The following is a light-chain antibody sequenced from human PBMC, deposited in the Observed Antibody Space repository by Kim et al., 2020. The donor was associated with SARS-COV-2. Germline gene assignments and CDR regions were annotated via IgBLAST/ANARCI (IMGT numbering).Light chain of an antibody. V-gene: IGLV10-54*02. Sequence: RQTATLTCTGNGNFVGNQGSSWLQQHQGHPPKLLSYRNNNRPSGISERFSASRSGNTASLTITGLQPEDEADYYCSALDSSLSEGVFGSGTKVTVL. CDR2: RNN. J-gene: IGLJ6*01. CDR1: GNFVGNQG. CDR3: SALDSSLSEGV.